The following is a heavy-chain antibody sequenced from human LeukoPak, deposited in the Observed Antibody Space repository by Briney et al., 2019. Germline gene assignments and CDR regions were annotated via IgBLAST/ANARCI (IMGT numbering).Heavy chain of an antibody. CDR1: GFTFSSYW. D-gene: IGHD2-2*01. V-gene: IGHV3-74*01. CDR3: AREGYCSSTSCYDAFDI. CDR2: INSDGSST. Sequence: GSLRLSCAASGFTFSSYWMHWVRQAPGKGLVLVSRINSDGSSTSYADSVKGRFTISRDNAKNTQYLQMNSLRAEDTAVYYCAREGYCSSTSCYDAFDIWGQGTMVTVSS. J-gene: IGHJ3*02.